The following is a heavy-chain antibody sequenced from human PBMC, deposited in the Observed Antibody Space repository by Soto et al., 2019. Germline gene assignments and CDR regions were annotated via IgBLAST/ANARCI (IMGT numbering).Heavy chain of an antibody. Sequence: EVQLLESGGGLVQPGGSLRLSCAASGFTFSNYAMTWVRQAPGQGLEWVSTITDSGSTTYFADSVRGRFTISRDNSKHTLFLQMNGLRAEDTAVYYCALNTVYVNNRPPFHYWGQGTLVTVSS. CDR1: GFTFSNYA. CDR2: ITDSGSTT. V-gene: IGHV3-23*01. J-gene: IGHJ4*02. D-gene: IGHD3-16*01. CDR3: ALNTVYVNNRPPFHY.